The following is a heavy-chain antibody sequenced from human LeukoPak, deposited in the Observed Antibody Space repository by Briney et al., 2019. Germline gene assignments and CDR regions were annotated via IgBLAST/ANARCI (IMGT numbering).Heavy chain of an antibody. CDR3: ARDTGYYYDSSL. J-gene: IGHJ4*02. CDR2: ISGSGGST. Sequence: GGSLRLSCAASGFTFSSYAMSWVRQAPGKGLEWVSAISGSGGSTYYADSVKGRFTISRDNAKNSLYLQMNSLRAEDTAVYYCARDTGYYYDSSLWGQGTLVTVSS. D-gene: IGHD3-22*01. V-gene: IGHV3-23*01. CDR1: GFTFSSYA.